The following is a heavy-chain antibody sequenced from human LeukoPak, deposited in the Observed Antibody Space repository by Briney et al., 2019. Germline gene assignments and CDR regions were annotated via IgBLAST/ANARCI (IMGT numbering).Heavy chain of an antibody. CDR3: ARVNDYDFYFDY. CDR2: IYHSGST. CDR1: GYSISSGYY. V-gene: IGHV4-38-2*02. D-gene: IGHD3-3*01. Sequence: SETLSLTCIVSGYSISSGYYWGWIRQPPGKGLEWIGSIYHSGSTYYNPSLKSRVTISVDTSKNQFSLKLSSVTAADTAVYYCARVNDYDFYFDYWGQGTLVTVSS. J-gene: IGHJ4*02.